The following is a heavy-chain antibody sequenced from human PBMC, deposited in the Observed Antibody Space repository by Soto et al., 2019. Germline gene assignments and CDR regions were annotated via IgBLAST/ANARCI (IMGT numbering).Heavy chain of an antibody. D-gene: IGHD4-17*01. V-gene: IGHV3-73*02. CDR1: GFIFSDFT. CDR2: VRSKADSYAT. Sequence: EVQLVESGGGLVQPGGSLKLSCVASGFIFSDFTINWVRQASGKGLEWVGRVRSKADSYATTYAASVKGRFTISRDDSKNTAYLQMNSLKTDDAAVYYCINGGPVKTPVTTHCWGQGTLVTVSS. CDR3: INGGPVKTPVTTHC. J-gene: IGHJ4*02.